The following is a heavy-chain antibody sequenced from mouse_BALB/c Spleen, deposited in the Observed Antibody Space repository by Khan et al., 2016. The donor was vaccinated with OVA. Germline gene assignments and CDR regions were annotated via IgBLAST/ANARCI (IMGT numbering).Heavy chain of an antibody. Sequence: QDQLQQSGPELVKPGASVRISCKASGYTFTSYFIHWVKQRPGQGLEWIGWIYPGNVNTEYNERFTGKATLTADKSSSTTYMQLSSLTSEDSAVYFCARAGYGSFAYWGQGTLVTVSA. J-gene: IGHJ3*01. D-gene: IGHD2-10*02. CDR2: IYPGNVNT. V-gene: IGHV1S56*01. CDR1: GYTFTSYF. CDR3: ARAGYGSFAY.